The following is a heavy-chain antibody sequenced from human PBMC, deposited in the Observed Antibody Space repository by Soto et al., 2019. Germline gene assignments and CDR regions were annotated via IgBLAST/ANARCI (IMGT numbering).Heavy chain of an antibody. CDR1: GGSISSYY. CDR2: IYYSGST. J-gene: IGHJ6*02. CDR3: ARVVTYYDFWSGYYSPYYYGMDV. Sequence: SETLSLTCTVSGGSISSYYWSWIRQPPGKGLEWIGYIYYSGSTNYNPSLKSRVTISVDTSKNQFSLKLSSVTAADTAVYYCARVVTYYDFWSGYYSPYYYGMDVWGQGTTVTV. D-gene: IGHD3-3*01. V-gene: IGHV4-59*01.